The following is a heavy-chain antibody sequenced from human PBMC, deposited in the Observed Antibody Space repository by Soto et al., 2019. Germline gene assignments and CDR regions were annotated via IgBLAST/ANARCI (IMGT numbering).Heavy chain of an antibody. D-gene: IGHD3-22*01. CDR1: GGSISSGDYY. CDR2: IYYSGST. CDR3: ASHADYYDSSGYVVGFAP. J-gene: IGHJ5*02. V-gene: IGHV4-30-4*01. Sequence: TSETLSLTCTVSGGSISSGDYYWSWIRQPPGKGLEWIGYIYYSGSTYYNPSLKSRVTISVDTSKNQFSLKLSSMTAADTAVYYCASHADYYDSSGYVVGFAPWGQGTLVTVSS.